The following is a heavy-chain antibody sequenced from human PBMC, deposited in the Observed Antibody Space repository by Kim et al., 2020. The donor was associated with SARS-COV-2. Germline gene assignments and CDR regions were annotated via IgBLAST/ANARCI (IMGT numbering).Heavy chain of an antibody. CDR2: ISAYNGNT. CDR1: GYTFTSYG. CDR3: ARGDLGYCSSTSCYWDYYYYYGMDV. Sequence: ASVKVSCKASGYTFTSYGISWVRQAPGQGLEWMGWISAYNGNTNYAQKLQGRVTMTTDTSTSTAYMELRSLRSDDTAVYYCARGDLGYCSSTSCYWDYYYYYGMDVWGQGTTVTVSS. V-gene: IGHV1-18*01. J-gene: IGHJ6*02. D-gene: IGHD2-2*01.